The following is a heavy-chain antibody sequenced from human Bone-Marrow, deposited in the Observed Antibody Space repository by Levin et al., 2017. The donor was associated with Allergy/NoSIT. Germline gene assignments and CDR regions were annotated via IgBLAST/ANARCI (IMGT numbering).Heavy chain of an antibody. CDR1: GGSITGYF. CDR3: ARARTRAGPNNQHYYYGRDV. D-gene: IGHD1-14*01. V-gene: IGHV4-59*01. J-gene: IGHJ6*02. CDR2: IYYSGST. Sequence: SETLSLTCTVSGGSITGYFWSWIRQPPGKRLEWIGHIYYSGSTNYNPSLKSRAAISVDTSKNKFSLRLSAVTAADTAVYYCARARTRAGPNNQHYYYGRDVWGHGATVTVSS.